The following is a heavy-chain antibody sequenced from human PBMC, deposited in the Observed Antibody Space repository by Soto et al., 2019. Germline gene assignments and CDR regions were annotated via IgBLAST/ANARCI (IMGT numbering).Heavy chain of an antibody. D-gene: IGHD4-17*01. Sequence: SVKVSCKASGGTFSSYAISWVRQAPGQGLEWMGGIIPIFGTANYAQNFQGRVSVTADESTSTAYMELSSLRSEDTAVYYCATPVTTVTQQALDHWGQGTLVTVSS. CDR1: GGTFSSYA. CDR3: ATPVTTVTQQALDH. J-gene: IGHJ4*02. CDR2: IIPIFGTA. V-gene: IGHV1-69*13.